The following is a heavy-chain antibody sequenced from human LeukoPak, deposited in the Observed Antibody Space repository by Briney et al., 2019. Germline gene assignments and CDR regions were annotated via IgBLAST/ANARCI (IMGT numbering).Heavy chain of an antibody. CDR2: IYPGDSDT. V-gene: IGHV5-51*01. CDR1: GYSFTSYW. Sequence: GESLKISCKGSGYSFTSYWIGWVRQMPGKGLEWMGIIYPGDSDTRYSPSFQGQVTISADKSISTAYMELSRLRSDDTAVYYCARDSWYSSSPLSFDPWGQGTLVTVSS. CDR3: ARDSWYSSSPLSFDP. D-gene: IGHD6-13*01. J-gene: IGHJ5*02.